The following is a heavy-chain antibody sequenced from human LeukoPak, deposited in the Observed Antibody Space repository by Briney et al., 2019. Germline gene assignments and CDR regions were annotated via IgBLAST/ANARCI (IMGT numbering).Heavy chain of an antibody. CDR2: IRSKTYGKTT. CDR1: GFTFGDHA. V-gene: IGHV3-49*04. Sequence: PGGSLRLSCTASGFTFGDHAMSWVRQAPGKGLEWVGFIRSKTYGKTTEYAASVKGGFTISRDDSKNIAYLQMNSLKTEDTAIYYCTRFVPYLDYWGQGTLVTVSS. J-gene: IGHJ4*02. CDR3: TRFVPYLDY. D-gene: IGHD3-16*01.